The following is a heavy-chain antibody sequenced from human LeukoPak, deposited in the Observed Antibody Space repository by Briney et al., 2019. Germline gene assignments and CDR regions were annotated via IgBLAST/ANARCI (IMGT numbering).Heavy chain of an antibody. Sequence: GGSLRLSCAASGFTFSSYGMSWVRQAPGKGLEWVSFISISGPTFYADSVKGRFTISRDNSKNTLYLQMNSLRAEDTAVYYCARGGDSGSYLDYWGQGTLVTVSS. CDR1: GFTFSSYG. CDR2: ISISGPT. CDR3: ARGGDSGSYLDY. V-gene: IGHV3-23*01. D-gene: IGHD1-26*01. J-gene: IGHJ4*02.